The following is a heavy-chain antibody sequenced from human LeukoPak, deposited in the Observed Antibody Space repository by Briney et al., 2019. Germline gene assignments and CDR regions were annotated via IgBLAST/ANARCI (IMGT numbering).Heavy chain of an antibody. CDR2: ISGSDGST. D-gene: IGHD3-10*02. CDR1: GFTFSSYA. V-gene: IGHV3-23*01. J-gene: IGHJ6*04. CDR3: AELGITMIGGV. Sequence: PGGSLRLSCAASGFTFSSYAMRWVRQAPGKGLGWVSGISGSDGSTYYADCLKGPFTISRDNSKSTLYLQMNSLRAEDTAVYYCAELGITMIGGVWGKGTTVTISS.